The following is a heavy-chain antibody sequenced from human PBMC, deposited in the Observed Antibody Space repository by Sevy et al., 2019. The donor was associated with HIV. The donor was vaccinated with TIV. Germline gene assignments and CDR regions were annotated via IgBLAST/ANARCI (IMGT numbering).Heavy chain of an antibody. CDR3: AGEWYMNSGEY. Sequence: GGSLRLSCVASGFTFSSYWMNWVRLAPGKGLEWVANINQDGSVKYFVDCVKGRFTISRDNAKNSPYLQMNSLKVEDPAIYYCAGEWYMNSGEYWGQGTLGTVSS. CDR2: INQDGSVK. V-gene: IGHV3-7*01. CDR1: GFTFSSYW. D-gene: IGHD1-1*01. J-gene: IGHJ4*02.